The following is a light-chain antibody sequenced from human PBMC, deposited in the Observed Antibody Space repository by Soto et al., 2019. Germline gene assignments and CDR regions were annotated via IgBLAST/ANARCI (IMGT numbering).Light chain of an antibody. CDR2: GAS. Sequence: DIQMTQSPTSVSASVGDRVAITCRASQDITRWLAWYQQKPGTAPKLLIYGASSLQSGVPSRFSGSGSETDFTLTISSLQPEDSATYYCQQTNTFPLTFGGGTRLEIK. CDR3: QQTNTFPLT. J-gene: IGKJ5*01. V-gene: IGKV1-12*01. CDR1: QDITRW.